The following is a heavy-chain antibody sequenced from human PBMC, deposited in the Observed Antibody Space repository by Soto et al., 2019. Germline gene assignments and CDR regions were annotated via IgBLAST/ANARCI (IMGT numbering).Heavy chain of an antibody. D-gene: IGHD2-15*01. CDR1: GFTFSSYS. Sequence: GGSLRLSCAASGFTFSSYSMNWVRQAPGKGLEWVSYISSSSSTIYYADSVKGRFTISRDNAKNSLYLQMNSLRDEDTAVYYCARDPPEYCSGGSCHIYYYGMDVWGQGTTVTVSS. J-gene: IGHJ6*02. CDR3: ARDPPEYCSGGSCHIYYYGMDV. V-gene: IGHV3-48*02. CDR2: ISSSSSTI.